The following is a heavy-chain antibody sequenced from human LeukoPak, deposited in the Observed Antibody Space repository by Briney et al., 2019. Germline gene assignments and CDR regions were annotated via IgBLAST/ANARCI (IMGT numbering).Heavy chain of an antibody. V-gene: IGHV3-23*01. Sequence: PGGSLRLSCAASGFTFSSYAMSWVRQAPGKGLEWVSAISGSGGSTYYADSVKGRFTISRDNSKNTLYLQMNSLRAEDTAVHYCAKEEEVVTAIRTYYFDYWGQGTLVTVSS. CDR3: AKEEEVVTAIRTYYFDY. J-gene: IGHJ4*02. CDR2: ISGSGGST. D-gene: IGHD2-21*02. CDR1: GFTFSSYA.